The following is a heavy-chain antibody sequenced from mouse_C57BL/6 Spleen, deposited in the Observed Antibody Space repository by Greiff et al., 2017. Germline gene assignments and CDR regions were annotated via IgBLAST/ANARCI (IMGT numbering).Heavy chain of an antibody. Sequence: EVKLMESGGGLVKPVGSLKLSCAASGFTFSSYAMSWVRQTPEKRLEWVATISDGGSYTYYPDNVKGRFTISRDNAKNNLYLQMSHLKSEDTAMYYCARAPRSGYVDAMDYWGQGTSVTVSS. D-gene: IGHD3-2*02. CDR1: GFTFSSYA. V-gene: IGHV5-4*03. CDR2: ISDGGSYT. J-gene: IGHJ4*01. CDR3: ARAPRSGYVDAMDY.